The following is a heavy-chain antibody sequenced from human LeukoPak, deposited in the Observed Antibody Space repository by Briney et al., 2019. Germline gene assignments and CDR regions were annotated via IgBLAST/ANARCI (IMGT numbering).Heavy chain of an antibody. CDR2: INPKNGGT. J-gene: IGHJ4*02. D-gene: IGHD5-24*01. CDR3: ARAVEMATKIDY. V-gene: IGHV1-2*02. CDR1: GYTFTGYY. Sequence: GASVKVSCKASGYTFTGYYIHWVRQAPGQGLEWMGWINPKNGGTNYAQKFQGRVTMARDTPISTAYMEVTRLRSDDTAVYFCARAVEMATKIDYWGQGTLVTVSS.